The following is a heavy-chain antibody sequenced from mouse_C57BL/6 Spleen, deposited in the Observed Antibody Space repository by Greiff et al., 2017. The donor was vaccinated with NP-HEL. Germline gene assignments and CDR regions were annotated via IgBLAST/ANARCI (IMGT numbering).Heavy chain of an antibody. CDR1: GYTFTDYN. V-gene: IGHV1-22*01. Sequence: EVKLQESGPELVKPGASVKMSCKASGYTFTDYNMHWVKQSHGKSLEWIGNINPNNGGTSYNQKFKGKATLTVNKSSSTAYMELRSLTSEDSAVYYCANSGGDYDPAWFAYWGQGTLVTVSA. CDR3: ANSGGDYDPAWFAY. D-gene: IGHD2-4*01. J-gene: IGHJ3*01. CDR2: INPNNGGT.